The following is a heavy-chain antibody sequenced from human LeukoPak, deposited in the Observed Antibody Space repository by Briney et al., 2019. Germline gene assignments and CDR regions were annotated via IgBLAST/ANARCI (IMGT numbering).Heavy chain of an antibody. CDR3: VQTTGWPGFDY. V-gene: IGHV4-4*09. D-gene: IGHD6-19*01. J-gene: IGHJ4*02. Sequence: PPETLSLICTASGAPISRFYWNWVRQPPGKGLEWIGNIYNGVPTFFNPSLKSRVTLSVDTSKTQFSLQLASVTAADTAVYYCVQTTGWPGFDYWGQGILVTVSS. CDR1: GAPISRFY. CDR2: IYNGVPT.